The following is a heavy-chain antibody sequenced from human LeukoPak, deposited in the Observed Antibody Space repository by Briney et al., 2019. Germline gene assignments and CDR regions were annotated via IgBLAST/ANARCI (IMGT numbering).Heavy chain of an antibody. CDR1: GFTFSSYS. D-gene: IGHD2-15*01. Sequence: GGSLRLSCAASGFTFSSYSMNWVRQAPGKGLEWVSSISSSSSYIYYADSVKGRFTISRDNAKNSLYLQMNSLRAEDTAVYYCARDVVVVAANSAFDIWGQGTMVTVSS. V-gene: IGHV3-21*01. J-gene: IGHJ3*02. CDR3: ARDVVVVAANSAFDI. CDR2: ISSSSSYI.